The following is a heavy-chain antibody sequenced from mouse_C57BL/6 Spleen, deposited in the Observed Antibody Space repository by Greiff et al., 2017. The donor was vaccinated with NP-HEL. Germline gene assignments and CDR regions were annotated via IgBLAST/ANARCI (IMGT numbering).Heavy chain of an antibody. V-gene: IGHV1-19*01. D-gene: IGHD1-1*01. CDR1: GYTFTDYY. CDR3: ARDYGSSYEDYYAMDY. Sequence: DVQLQQSGPVLVKPGASVKMSCKASGYTFTDYYMNWVKQSHGKSLEWIGVINPYNGGTSYNQKFKGKATLTVDKSSSTAYMELNSLTSEDSAVYYCARDYGSSYEDYYAMDYWGQGTSVTVSS. J-gene: IGHJ4*01. CDR2: INPYNGGT.